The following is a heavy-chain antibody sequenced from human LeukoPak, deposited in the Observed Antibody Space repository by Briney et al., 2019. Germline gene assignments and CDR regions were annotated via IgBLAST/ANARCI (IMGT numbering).Heavy chain of an antibody. CDR3: TSWGDTTAEYFQR. Sequence: GGSLRLSCAASGFTFSSYAMSWVRQAPGKGLEWVSAISGSGGSTYYADSVKGRFTISRDNAQSSMYLQMNSLRVEDTAVYYCTSWGDTTAEYFQRWGQGTLVTVSS. J-gene: IGHJ1*01. D-gene: IGHD2-21*02. V-gene: IGHV3-23*01. CDR2: ISGSGGST. CDR1: GFTFSSYA.